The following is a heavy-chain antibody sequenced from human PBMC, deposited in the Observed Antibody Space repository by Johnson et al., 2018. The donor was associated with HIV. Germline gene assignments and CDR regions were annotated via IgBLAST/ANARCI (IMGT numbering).Heavy chain of an antibody. J-gene: IGHJ3*02. CDR1: RFTFSDYY. D-gene: IGHD5-12*01. Sequence: QVQLVESGGGLVKPGGSLRLSCAASRFTFSDYYMSWIRQTPGKGLEWVSYISSSGGTIYYADSVKGRFSISRDNAKNTRNLQMKRMRAEDTAVYYCAKDPMVATPANAFDIWGQGTMVTVSS. CDR3: AKDPMVATPANAFDI. V-gene: IGHV3-11*04. CDR2: ISSSGGTI.